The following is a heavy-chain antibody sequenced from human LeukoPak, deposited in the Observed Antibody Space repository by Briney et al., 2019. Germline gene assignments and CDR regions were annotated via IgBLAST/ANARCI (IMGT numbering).Heavy chain of an antibody. CDR2: INPGDSDT. J-gene: IGHJ6*03. Sequence: GESLKISCKGSGYSFTSYWIGWVRQMPGKGLEWMGIINPGDSDTRYSPSFQGQVTISADKSISTAYLQWSSLKASDTAMYYCARHQSQCITIFGVITNYYYYYMDVWGKGTTVTVSS. CDR3: ARHQSQCITIFGVITNYYYYYMDV. V-gene: IGHV5-51*01. CDR1: GYSFTSYW. D-gene: IGHD3-3*01.